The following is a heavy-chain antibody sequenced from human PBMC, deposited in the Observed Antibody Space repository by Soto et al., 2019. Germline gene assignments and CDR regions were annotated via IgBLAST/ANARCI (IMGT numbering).Heavy chain of an antibody. V-gene: IGHV1-18*01. Sequence: QVQLVQSGAEVKKPGASVKVSCKASGYTFTSYGISWVRQAPGQGLEWMGWISAYNGNTNYAQKLQGRVTMTTDTPTSTAYMELRSLRSDDTAVYYCARDLPPAHGIAANVWALTDYWGQGTLVTVSS. J-gene: IGHJ4*02. D-gene: IGHD6-13*01. CDR2: ISAYNGNT. CDR1: GYTFTSYG. CDR3: ARDLPPAHGIAANVWALTDY.